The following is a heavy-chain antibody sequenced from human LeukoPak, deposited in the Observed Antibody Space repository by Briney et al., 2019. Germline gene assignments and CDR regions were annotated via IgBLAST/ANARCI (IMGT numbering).Heavy chain of an antibody. CDR1: GFTFSSYS. V-gene: IGHV3-21*01. CDR3: ARSSGRHNWFDP. CDR2: ISSSSSYI. J-gene: IGHJ5*02. D-gene: IGHD1-26*01. Sequence: GGSLRLSCAASGFTFSSYSMNWVRQAPGKGLEWVSSISSSSSYIYYADSVKGRFTISRDNAKNSLYLQMNSLRAEDTAVYYCARSSGRHNWFDPWGQGTLVTVSS.